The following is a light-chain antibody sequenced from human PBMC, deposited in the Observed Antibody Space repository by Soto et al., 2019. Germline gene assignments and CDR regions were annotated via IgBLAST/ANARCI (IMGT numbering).Light chain of an antibody. CDR1: ESISTW. J-gene: IGKJ1*01. CDR2: DAS. Sequence: IQMTQSPSTLSATEGDRVTITCRASESISTWLAWYQQKPGKAPNLLIFDASTLESGVPSRFSGSGSGTTFTLTISSLQSDDFATYYCLQYNGYYRTFGQGTKVDI. V-gene: IGKV1-5*01. CDR3: LQYNGYYRT.